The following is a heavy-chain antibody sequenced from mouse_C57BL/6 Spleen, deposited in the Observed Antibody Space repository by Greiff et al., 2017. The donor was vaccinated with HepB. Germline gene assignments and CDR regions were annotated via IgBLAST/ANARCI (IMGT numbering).Heavy chain of an antibody. CDR3: ARLGLRRDFDY. D-gene: IGHD2-2*01. CDR1: GYAFSSYW. CDR2: IYPGDGDT. Sequence: VQLQQSGAELVKPGASVKISCKASGYAFSSYWMNWVKQRPGKGLEWIGQIYPGDGDTNYNGKFKGKATLTADKSSSTAYMQLSSLTSEDSAVYFCARLGLRRDFDYRGQGTTLTVSS. J-gene: IGHJ2*01. V-gene: IGHV1-80*01.